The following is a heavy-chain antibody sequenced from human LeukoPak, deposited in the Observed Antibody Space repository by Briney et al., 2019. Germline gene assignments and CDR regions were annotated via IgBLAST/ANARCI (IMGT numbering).Heavy chain of an antibody. Sequence: GGSLRLFCAASGFTFSGSAIHWVRQASGKGLEWIGRIRGKADDYASVYAASVEGRFTISRDDSRNAAYLQMNSLKIEDTAVYYCSRLAAFGSAGGQGTLVTVSS. V-gene: IGHV3-73*01. J-gene: IGHJ4*02. CDR3: SRLAAFGSA. CDR1: GFTFSGSA. D-gene: IGHD3-10*01. CDR2: IRGKADDYAS.